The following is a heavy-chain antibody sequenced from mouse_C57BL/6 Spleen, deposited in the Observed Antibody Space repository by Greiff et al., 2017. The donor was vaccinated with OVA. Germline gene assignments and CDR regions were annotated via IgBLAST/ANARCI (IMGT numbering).Heavy chain of an antibody. CDR1: GYAFSSSW. D-gene: IGHD2-4*01. Sequence: QVQLKQSGPELVKPGASVKISCKASGYAFSSSWMNWVKQRPGKGLEWIGRIYPGDGDTNYNGKFKGKATLTADKSSSTAYMQLSSLTSEDSAVYFCARDGYDYDWYFDVWGTGTTVTVSS. CDR3: ARDGYDYDWYFDV. CDR2: IYPGDGDT. J-gene: IGHJ1*03. V-gene: IGHV1-82*01.